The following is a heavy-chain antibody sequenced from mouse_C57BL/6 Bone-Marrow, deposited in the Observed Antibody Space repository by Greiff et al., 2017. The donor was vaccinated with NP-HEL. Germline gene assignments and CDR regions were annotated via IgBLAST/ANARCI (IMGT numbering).Heavy chain of an antibody. CDR1: GFNIKDDY. D-gene: IGHD1-1*01. CDR3: TTSITTVVEGFAY. Sequence: VQLQQSGAELVRPGASVKLSCTASGFNIKDDYMHWVKQRPEQGLEWIGWIDPENGDTEYASKFQGKATITAETSSNTAYLQLSSLTSEDTAVYYCTTSITTVVEGFAYWGQGTLVTVSA. J-gene: IGHJ3*01. CDR2: IDPENGDT. V-gene: IGHV14-4*01.